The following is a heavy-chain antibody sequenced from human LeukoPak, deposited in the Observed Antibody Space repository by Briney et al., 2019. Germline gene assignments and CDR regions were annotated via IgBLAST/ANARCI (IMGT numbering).Heavy chain of an antibody. V-gene: IGHV3-74*01. CDR2: INSDGSST. Sequence: GGSLRLSCAASGFTFSSYWMHWVRQAPGKGLVWVSRINSDGSSTSYADSVKGRFTISRDNAKNTLYLQMNSLRAEDTAVYYCAGVYYDILTGYYTLFDYWGQGTLVTVSS. CDR1: GFTFSSYW. D-gene: IGHD3-9*01. J-gene: IGHJ4*02. CDR3: AGVYYDILTGYYTLFDY.